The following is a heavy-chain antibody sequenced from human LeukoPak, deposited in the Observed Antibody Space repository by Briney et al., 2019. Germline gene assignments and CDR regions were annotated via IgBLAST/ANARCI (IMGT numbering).Heavy chain of an antibody. V-gene: IGHV3-74*01. CDR3: AREHGRPTYSSSWYYFDY. J-gene: IGHJ4*02. CDR1: GFTFSTYW. CDR2: INSDGTTT. Sequence: GGSLRLSCAASGFTFSTYWMHWVRQGPGKGLVWVSRINSDGTTTDYADSVKGRFTISRDNAKNTLYLQMNSLRAEDTAVYYCAREHGRPTYSSSWYYFDYWGQGTLVTVSS. D-gene: IGHD6-13*01.